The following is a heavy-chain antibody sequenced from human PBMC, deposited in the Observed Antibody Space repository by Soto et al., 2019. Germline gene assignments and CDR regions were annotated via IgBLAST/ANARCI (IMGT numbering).Heavy chain of an antibody. V-gene: IGHV1-18*04. J-gene: IGHJ5*02. CDR1: GYTFTSYG. CDR3: ERDDPYSGSYDWFDP. Sequence: ASVKVPCKGSGYTFTSYGIRWVRQSPRQGLEWMGWISAYIGNTNYAQKLQGRVTMTTDTSTSTAYMELRSLRSDDTAVYYCERDDPYSGSYDWFDPWGQGTLVTVSS. D-gene: IGHD1-26*01. CDR2: ISAYIGNT.